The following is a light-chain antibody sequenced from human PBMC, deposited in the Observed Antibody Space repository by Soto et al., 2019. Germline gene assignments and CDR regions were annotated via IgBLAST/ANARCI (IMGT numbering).Light chain of an antibody. V-gene: IGKV3-20*01. J-gene: IGKJ1*01. CDR3: QQYGSSPQT. Sequence: EIVLTQSPGTLSLSPGERATLSCRASQSVGSTYLAWYQQKPGQAPSLLIYGASSRDTGIPDRFSGSGSGTDFTLTISRLEPEDSAVYSCQQYGSSPQTFGQGTKVEIK. CDR1: QSVGSTY. CDR2: GAS.